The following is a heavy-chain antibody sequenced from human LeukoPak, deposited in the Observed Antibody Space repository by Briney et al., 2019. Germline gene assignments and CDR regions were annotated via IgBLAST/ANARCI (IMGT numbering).Heavy chain of an antibody. CDR2: IQTSGSA. V-gene: IGHV4-4*07. CDR1: GGSISGYY. Sequence: SETLSLTCTVSGGSISGYYWSWIRQPAGKGLEWIGRIQTSGSANYNPSLKSRLTMSVDTSENQFSLNLNSVTAADTAVYYCARASTSGRAFDYWGQGTLATVSS. D-gene: IGHD2-2*01. J-gene: IGHJ4*02. CDR3: ARASTSGRAFDY.